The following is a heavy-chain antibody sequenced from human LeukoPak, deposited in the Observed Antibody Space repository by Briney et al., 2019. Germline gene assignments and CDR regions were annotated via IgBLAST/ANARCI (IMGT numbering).Heavy chain of an antibody. CDR3: AGDGYKTNWYFDL. J-gene: IGHJ2*01. V-gene: IGHV4-4*07. D-gene: IGHD5-24*01. CDR2: IYTSGST. CDR1: GGSISSYY. Sequence: SETLSLTCTVSGGSISSYYWSWIRQPAGKGLEWIGRIYTSGSTNYNPSLKSQVTMSVDTSKNQFSLKLSSVTAADTAVYYCAGDGYKTNWYFDLWGRGTLVTVSS.